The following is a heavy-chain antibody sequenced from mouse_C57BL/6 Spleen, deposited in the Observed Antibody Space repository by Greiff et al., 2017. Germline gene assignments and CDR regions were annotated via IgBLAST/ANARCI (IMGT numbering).Heavy chain of an antibody. CDR3: ARKGGYGNYAWFAY. Sequence: VQLQQSGPGLVQPSQSLSITCTVSGFSLTSYGVHWVRQSPGKGLEWLGVIWSGGSTDYNAAFISRLSISKDNSKSQVFFKMNSLQADDTAIYYCARKGGYGNYAWFAYWGQGTLVTVSA. CDR1: GFSLTSYG. CDR2: IWSGGST. V-gene: IGHV2-2*01. J-gene: IGHJ3*01. D-gene: IGHD2-1*01.